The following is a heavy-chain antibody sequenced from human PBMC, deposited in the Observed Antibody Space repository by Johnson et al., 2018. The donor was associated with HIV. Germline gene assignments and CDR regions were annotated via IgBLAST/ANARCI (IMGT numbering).Heavy chain of an antibody. Sequence: VQLVESGGGVVQPGGSLRLSCAVSGFTFRNYGMHWVRQAPGKGLEWVGRIRSKANSYATAYAASVKGRFTISRDDSKNTAYLQMNSLKTEDTAVYYCTRRGYYDSSGYAFDIWGQGTMVTVSS. D-gene: IGHD3-22*01. CDR1: GFTFRNYG. CDR2: IRSKANSYAT. J-gene: IGHJ3*02. CDR3: TRRGYYDSSGYAFDI. V-gene: IGHV3-73*01.